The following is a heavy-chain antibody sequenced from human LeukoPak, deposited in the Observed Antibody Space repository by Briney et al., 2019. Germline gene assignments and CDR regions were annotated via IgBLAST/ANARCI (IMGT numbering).Heavy chain of an antibody. V-gene: IGHV7-4-1*02. CDR3: ARDGGQLIYYYYYYMDV. CDR2: INTNTGNP. CDR1: GYTFTSNA. Sequence: GASVKLSCKASGYTFTSNAMKWVRQDPGQGLVWMGWINTNTGNPTYAQGFTGRFVFSLDTSVSTAYLQISSLKAEDTAAYYCARDGGQLIYYYYYYMDVWGKGTTVTVSS. D-gene: IGHD6-6*01. J-gene: IGHJ6*03.